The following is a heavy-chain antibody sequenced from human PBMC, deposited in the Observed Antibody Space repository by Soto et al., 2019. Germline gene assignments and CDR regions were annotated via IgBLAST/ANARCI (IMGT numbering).Heavy chain of an antibody. CDR2: IWYDGSNK. Sequence: QVQLVESGGGVVQPGRSLRLSCAASGFTFSSYGMHWVRQAPGKGLEWVAVIWYDGSNKYYADSVKGRFTISRDNSKNTLYLQMNSLRAEDTAVYYCERDMVELELDCDQGVIDYWGQGTLVTVSS. J-gene: IGHJ4*02. CDR3: ERDMVELELDCDQGVIDY. CDR1: GFTFSSYG. V-gene: IGHV3-33*01. D-gene: IGHD1-7*01.